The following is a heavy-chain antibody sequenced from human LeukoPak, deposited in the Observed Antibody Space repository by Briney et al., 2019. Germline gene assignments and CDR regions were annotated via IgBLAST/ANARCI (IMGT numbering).Heavy chain of an antibody. CDR1: GGSISSSSYY. Sequence: SETLSLTCTVSGGSISSSSYYWGWIRQPPGKGLEWIGNIYYSGSTYYNPSLRSRVTISVDTSKNQFSLKLNSVTAADTAVYYCARQCGSYYTPFDSWGQGTLVTVSS. V-gene: IGHV4-39*01. CDR2: IYYSGST. D-gene: IGHD1-26*01. CDR3: ARQCGSYYTPFDS. J-gene: IGHJ4*02.